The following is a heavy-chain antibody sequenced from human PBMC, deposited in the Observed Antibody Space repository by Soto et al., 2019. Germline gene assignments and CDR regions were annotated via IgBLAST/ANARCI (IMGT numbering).Heavy chain of an antibody. CDR2: IRSKAYRYAT. D-gene: IGHD5-12*01. CDR3: LKSIREPTRAFDY. Sequence: EVQLVESGGGLVQPGGSLKLSCAASGFSFSGSTMHWVRQASGRGLEWVGRIRSKAYRYATAYGASLKGRFSIFRDDTKNTAYLQINSMKSEDTAMYYCLKSIREPTRAFDYWGQGTMVTVPS. V-gene: IGHV3-73*02. CDR1: GFSFSGST. J-gene: IGHJ4*02.